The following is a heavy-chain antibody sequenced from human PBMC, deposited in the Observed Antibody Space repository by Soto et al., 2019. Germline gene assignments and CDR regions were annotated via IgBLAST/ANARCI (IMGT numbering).Heavy chain of an antibody. Sequence: GSLRLSCAASGFTFNNYWMHWVRQAPGKGLVWVSRINSDGSSTTYADSVKGRFTISRDNAKNTLYLQMNSLRAEDTAVYYCARSSTYNWFDPWGQGTLVTVSS. CDR3: ARSSTYNWFDP. J-gene: IGHJ5*02. V-gene: IGHV3-74*03. CDR1: GFTFNNYW. CDR2: INSDGSST.